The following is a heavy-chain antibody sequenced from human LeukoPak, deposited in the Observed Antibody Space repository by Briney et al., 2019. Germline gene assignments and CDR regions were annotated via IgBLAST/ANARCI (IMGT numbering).Heavy chain of an antibody. Sequence: ASVKVSCKASGYTFTGYYMHWVRQAPGQGLEWMGWINPNSGGTNYAQKFQGRVTMTRDTSISTAYMELSRLRSDDTAVYYCARGLQLYFDWLSSGYAFDIWGQGTMVTVSS. J-gene: IGHJ3*02. V-gene: IGHV1-2*02. CDR1: GYTFTGYY. CDR2: INPNSGGT. CDR3: ARGLQLYFDWLSSGYAFDI. D-gene: IGHD3-9*01.